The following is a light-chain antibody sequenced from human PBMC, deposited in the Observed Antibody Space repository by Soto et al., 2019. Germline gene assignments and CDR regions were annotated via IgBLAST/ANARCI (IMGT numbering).Light chain of an antibody. J-gene: IGLJ1*01. CDR3: QSYDSSLSGYV. CDR1: SSNIGAGHD. CDR2: GNS. V-gene: IGLV1-40*01. Sequence: QSVLTQPPSVSGAPGQRVTISCTGSSSNIGAGHDVHWYQQLPGTAPKLLIYGNSKRPSGVPDRFSGSKSGTSASLAITGLQAEDEVDYYCQSYDSSLSGYVFGTGTKLTVL.